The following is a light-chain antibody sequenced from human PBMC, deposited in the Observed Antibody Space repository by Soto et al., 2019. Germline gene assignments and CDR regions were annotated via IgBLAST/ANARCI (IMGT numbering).Light chain of an antibody. Sequence: QSALTQPTSVSGSPGQSITISCTGNSNDIGTYDYVSWYQQHPGKAPRLLIHGVRNRPSGVPDRFSGSKSGTSASLAITGLQAEDEADYYCQSYDSSLSGWVFGGGTKLTVL. V-gene: IGLV2-14*01. CDR1: SNDIGTYDY. J-gene: IGLJ3*02. CDR2: GVR. CDR3: QSYDSSLSGWV.